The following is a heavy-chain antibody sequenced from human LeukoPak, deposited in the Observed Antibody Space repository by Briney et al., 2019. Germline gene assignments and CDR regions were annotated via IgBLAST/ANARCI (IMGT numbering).Heavy chain of an antibody. Sequence: GGSLRLSCAASGFTFRSFGMSWVRQAPGKGLEWVSFISSRSNHIYYADSVQCRFTISRDSAKNSLFLQMDSLRAEDTAVYFCAGPYCSNGVCHRWYFDLWGRGTLVTVSS. CDR1: GFTFRSFG. D-gene: IGHD2-8*01. CDR3: AGPYCSNGVCHRWYFDL. J-gene: IGHJ2*01. V-gene: IGHV3-21*01. CDR2: ISSRSNHI.